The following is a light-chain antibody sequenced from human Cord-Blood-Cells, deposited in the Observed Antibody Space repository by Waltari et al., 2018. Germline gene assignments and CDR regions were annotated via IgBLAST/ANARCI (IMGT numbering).Light chain of an antibody. CDR2: DAS. J-gene: IGKJ4*01. Sequence: DIQMTQYPSTLSASVGDRVTITCRASQSISSWLAWYQQKPGDAPKLLIYDASRLESGVPSRFSGSGSGTEFTLTISSLQPDDFATYYCQQYNSYSPTFGGGTKVEIK. CDR1: QSISSW. CDR3: QQYNSYSPT. V-gene: IGKV1-5*01.